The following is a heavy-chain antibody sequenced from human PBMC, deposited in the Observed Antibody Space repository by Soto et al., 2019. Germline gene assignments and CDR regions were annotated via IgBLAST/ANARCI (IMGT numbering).Heavy chain of an antibody. J-gene: IGHJ5*02. Sequence: AAVKVSCKASGYTFTSYYMHWVRQSTGQGLEWMGWMNPNSGNTGYAQRFQGRVTMTRNTSISTAYMELSSLTSEDTAVYYCARYCSNTNCPALGFDPWGQGTLDTVSS. CDR1: GYTFTSYY. CDR3: ARYCSNTNCPALGFDP. D-gene: IGHD2-2*01. V-gene: IGHV1-8*02. CDR2: MNPNSGNT.